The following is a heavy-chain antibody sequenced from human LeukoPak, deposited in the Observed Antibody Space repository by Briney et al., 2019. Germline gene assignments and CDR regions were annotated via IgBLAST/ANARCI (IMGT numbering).Heavy chain of an antibody. CDR2: ISGSGGST. V-gene: IGHV3-23*01. J-gene: IGHJ4*02. CDR3: GAYDYIWGSYRYRLSDY. Sequence: GGSLRLSCAASGFTFSSYAMSWVRQAPGKGLEWVSAISGSGGSTYYADSVKGGFTISRDNSKNTLYLQMNSLRAEDTAVYYCGAYDYIWGSYRYRLSDYWGQGTLVTVSS. D-gene: IGHD3-16*02. CDR1: GFTFSSYA.